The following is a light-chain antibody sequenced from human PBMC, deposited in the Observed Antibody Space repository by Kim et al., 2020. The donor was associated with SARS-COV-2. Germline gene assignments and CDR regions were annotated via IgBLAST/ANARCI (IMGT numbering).Light chain of an antibody. Sequence: QTVVTQEPSFSVSPEGTVTLTCGLSSGSVSSNYYPSWYQQTPGQAPRTLIYSTNTRSSGVPDRFSGSILGNKAALTITGAQADDEADYYCVLYVRSGFWVFGGGTQLTVL. V-gene: IGLV8-61*01. CDR2: STN. J-gene: IGLJ3*02. CDR1: SGSVSSNYY. CDR3: VLYVRSGFWV.